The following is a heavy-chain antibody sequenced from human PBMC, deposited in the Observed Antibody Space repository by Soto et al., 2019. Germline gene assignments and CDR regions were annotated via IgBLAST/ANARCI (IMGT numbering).Heavy chain of an antibody. J-gene: IGHJ4*02. CDR3: ARSLGRRAWTDY. V-gene: IGHV1-46*01. D-gene: IGHD1-1*01. Sequence: ASVKVSCKASGYTFTSYYMHWVRQAPGQGLERMGIINPSGGSTSYAQKFQGRVTTTRDTSTSTVYMELSSLRSEDTAVYYCARSLGRRAWTDYWGPGTRVPLSP. CDR2: INPSGGST. CDR1: GYTFTSYY.